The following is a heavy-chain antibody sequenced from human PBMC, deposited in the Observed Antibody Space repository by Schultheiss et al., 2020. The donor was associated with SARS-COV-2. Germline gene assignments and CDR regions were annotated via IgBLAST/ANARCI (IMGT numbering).Heavy chain of an antibody. D-gene: IGHD3-22*01. V-gene: IGHV4-34*01. CDR2: INHSGST. Sequence: SETLSLTCTVSGGSISSYYWSWIRQPPGKGLEWIGEINHSGSTNYNPSLKSRVTISVDTSKNQFSLKLSSVTAADTAVYYCARTVYYYDSSGYYYFDYWGQGTLVTVSS. CDR3: ARTVYYYDSSGYYYFDY. CDR1: GGSISSYY. J-gene: IGHJ4*02.